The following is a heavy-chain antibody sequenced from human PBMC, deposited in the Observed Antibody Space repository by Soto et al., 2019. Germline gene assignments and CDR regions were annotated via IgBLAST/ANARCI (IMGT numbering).Heavy chain of an antibody. CDR1: GGTFRNYP. J-gene: IGHJ4*02. CDR3: AXXXXXVLNYFES. CDR2: IFPLTDIP. Sequence: QVQLVQSGTEVKKPGSSVKVSCKASGGTFRNYPINWVRQAPGQGLEWMGSIFPLTDIPDYAQNFQARLTISADKSTSTAYMELSGLTSDDTAMYFCAXXXXXVLNYFESWGQGTLVTVSS. V-gene: IGHV1-69*02.